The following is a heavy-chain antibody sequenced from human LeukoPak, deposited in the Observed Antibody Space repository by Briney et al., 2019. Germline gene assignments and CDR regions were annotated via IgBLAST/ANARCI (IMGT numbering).Heavy chain of an antibody. J-gene: IGHJ4*02. CDR1: AFTFSDHW. V-gene: IGHV3-7*03. CDR3: ARVRFLVGATRGYFDY. Sequence: PGGSLRLSCTASAFTFSDHWMHWVRQAPGKGLEWVAIISHDGSEKSYVDSVKGQFTISRDNAKNSLYLQMNSLRAEDTAVYYCARVRFLVGATRGYFDYWGQGTLVTVSS. CDR2: ISHDGSEK. D-gene: IGHD1-26*01.